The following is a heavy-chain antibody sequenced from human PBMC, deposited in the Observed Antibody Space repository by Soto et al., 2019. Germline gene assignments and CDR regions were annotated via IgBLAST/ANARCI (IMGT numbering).Heavy chain of an antibody. D-gene: IGHD5-18*01. CDR3: ARLITAMAPLWSMDV. Sequence: PGGSLRLSCAAPGFTFSSYAMHWVRQAPGKGLEWVAVISYDGSNKYYADSVKGRFTISRDNYKNTLYLQMNSLRAEDTAVYYCARLITAMAPLWSMDVWGQGITVPVSS. J-gene: IGHJ6*02. V-gene: IGHV3-30-3*01. CDR1: GFTFSSYA. CDR2: ISYDGSNK.